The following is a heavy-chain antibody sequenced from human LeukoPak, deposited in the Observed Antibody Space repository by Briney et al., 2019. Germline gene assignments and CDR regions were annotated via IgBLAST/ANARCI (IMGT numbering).Heavy chain of an antibody. CDR2: IYSSGST. CDR1: GGSIRGYY. J-gene: IGHJ4*02. V-gene: IGHV4-59*12. Sequence: PSETLSLTCNVSGGSIRGYYWSWIRQPPGKGLEWIGYIYSSGSTNYNPSLKSRVTISVDKSKNQFSLKLSSVTAADTAVYYCARIRYEDFDYWGQGTLVTVSS. CDR3: ARIRYEDFDY. D-gene: IGHD3-3*01.